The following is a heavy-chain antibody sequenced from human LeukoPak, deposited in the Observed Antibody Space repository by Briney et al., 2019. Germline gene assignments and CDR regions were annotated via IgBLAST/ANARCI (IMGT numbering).Heavy chain of an antibody. J-gene: IGHJ3*02. CDR3: AGYASSGRRDALDI. Sequence: GGSLRLSCAASGFTFSSYSMNWVRQAPGKGLEWVSSITRSSYIYYADSVKGRFTISRDNAKNSLYLQMNSLRDEDTAVYYCAGYASSGRRDALDIWGQGTMVTVSS. CDR2: ITRSSYI. CDR1: GFTFSSYS. V-gene: IGHV3-21*01. D-gene: IGHD3-22*01.